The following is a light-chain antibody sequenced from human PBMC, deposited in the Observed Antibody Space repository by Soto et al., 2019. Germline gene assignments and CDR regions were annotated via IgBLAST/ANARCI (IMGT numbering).Light chain of an antibody. V-gene: IGKV3-15*01. CDR2: GAS. J-gene: IGKJ4*01. CDR3: QQYQNWPLA. Sequence: EIVLTQSPATLSAFPGDRVTLSCRASQALNTRLAWYQHKPGQAPRLLIYGASTRATGIPARFSGSGSGTEFTLTISSLQSEDFAVYYCQQYQNWPLAFGGGTKVDIK. CDR1: QALNTR.